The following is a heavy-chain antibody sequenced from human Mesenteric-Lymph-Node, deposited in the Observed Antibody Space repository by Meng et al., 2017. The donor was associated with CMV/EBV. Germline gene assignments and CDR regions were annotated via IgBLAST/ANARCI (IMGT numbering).Heavy chain of an antibody. J-gene: IGHJ6*02. V-gene: IGHV3-11*04. Sequence: GESLKISCVASRFIFRDYYMSWIRQAPGKGLEWVSYISSSGSTIDYADSVKGRFTISRDNANNSLYLQMNSLRAEDTAVYYCARSLDYGMDVWGQGTTVTVSS. D-gene: IGHD4-17*01. CDR2: ISSSGSTI. CDR1: RFIFRDYY. CDR3: ARSLDYGMDV.